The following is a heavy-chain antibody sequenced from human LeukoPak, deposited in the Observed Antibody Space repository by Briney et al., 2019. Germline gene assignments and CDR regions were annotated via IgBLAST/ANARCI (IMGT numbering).Heavy chain of an antibody. D-gene: IGHD6-13*01. CDR2: INSDGSST. CDR3: ARAAGFDY. V-gene: IGHV3-74*01. J-gene: IGHJ4*02. Sequence: PGGSLRLSCAASGFTFSSFAMTWVRQVPGKGLEWVSRINSDGSSTSYADSVKGRFTISRDNAKNTLYLQMNSLRAEDTAVYYCARAAGFDYWGQGTLVTVSS. CDR1: GFTFSSFA.